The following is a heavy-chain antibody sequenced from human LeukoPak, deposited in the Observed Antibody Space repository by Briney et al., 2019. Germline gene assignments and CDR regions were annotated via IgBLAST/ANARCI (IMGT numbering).Heavy chain of an antibody. J-gene: IGHJ6*03. D-gene: IGHD2-2*01. CDR2: INHSGST. CDR3: ARESRPSCFGCNYYYYMDV. Sequence: SETLSLTCAVYGGSFSGYYWSWIRQPPGKGLEWIGEINHSGSTNYNPSLKSRVTISVDTSKNQFSLKLSSVTAADTAVYYCARESRPSCFGCNYYYYMDVWGKGTTVTISS. V-gene: IGHV4-34*01. CDR1: GGSFSGYY.